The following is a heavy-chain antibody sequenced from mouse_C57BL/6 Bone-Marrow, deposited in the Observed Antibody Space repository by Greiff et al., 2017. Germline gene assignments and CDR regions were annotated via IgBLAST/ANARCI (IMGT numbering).Heavy chain of an antibody. CDR2: IDPSDSET. J-gene: IGHJ2*01. CDR3: ARLYYGSRGLDY. Sequence: QVQLQQPGAELVRPGSSVKLSCKASGYTFTSYWMHWVKQRPIQGLEWIGNIDPSDSETHYNQKFKDKATLTVDKASSTAYMQLSSLTSEDSGVYYCARLYYGSRGLDYWGQGTTLTVSS. D-gene: IGHD1-1*01. CDR1: GYTFTSYW. V-gene: IGHV1-52*01.